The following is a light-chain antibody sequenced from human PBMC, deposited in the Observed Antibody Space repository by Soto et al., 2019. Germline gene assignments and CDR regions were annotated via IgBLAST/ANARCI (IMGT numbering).Light chain of an antibody. V-gene: IGKV1-39*01. Sequence: DMQMTQSPSSRSACVGERVSITGRARQSISSYLNSYQQKPGKAPKLLIYAASSLQSGVPSRFSGSGSGTDFTLTISSLQPEDFATYYCQQSYSTPLTFGGGTMVDVK. J-gene: IGKJ4*01. CDR3: QQSYSTPLT. CDR2: AAS. CDR1: QSISSY.